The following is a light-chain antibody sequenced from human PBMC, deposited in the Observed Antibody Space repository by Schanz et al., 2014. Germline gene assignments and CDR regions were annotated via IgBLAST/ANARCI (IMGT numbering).Light chain of an antibody. V-gene: IGKV1-39*01. Sequence: DIQMTQSPSSLSASVGDRVTITCRASQSISSYLNWYQQKPGKAPKLLIYAASSLQSGVPSRFSGSGSGTDFTLTISSLQAEDVAVYYCQQYYSIPPTFGQGTKVEIK. CDR1: QSISSY. CDR3: QQYYSIPPT. CDR2: AAS. J-gene: IGKJ1*01.